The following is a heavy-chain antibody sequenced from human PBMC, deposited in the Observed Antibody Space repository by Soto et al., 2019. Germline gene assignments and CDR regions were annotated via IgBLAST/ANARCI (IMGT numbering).Heavy chain of an antibody. CDR2: INSDGSST. J-gene: IGHJ6*02. CDR3: VRAGTLGSGNYYYYYYGMDV. Sequence: PGGSLRLSCAASGFTFSSYYMHWVRQAPGKGLVWVSRINSDGSSTNYADSVKGRFTISRDNAENTLYLQMNSLRAEDTAVYYCVRAGTLGSGNYYYYYYGMDVWGQGTTVTVAS. CDR1: GFTFSSYY. D-gene: IGHD3-10*01. V-gene: IGHV3-74*01.